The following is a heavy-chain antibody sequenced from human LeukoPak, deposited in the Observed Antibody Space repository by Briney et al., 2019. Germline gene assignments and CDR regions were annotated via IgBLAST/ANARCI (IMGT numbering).Heavy chain of an antibody. D-gene: IGHD2-2*01. CDR3: ARGSRRETDAFDI. J-gene: IGHJ3*02. CDR1: GGSISSYY. CDR2: IYYSGST. Sequence: SETLSLTCTVSGGSISSYYWSWIRQPPGKGLEWIGYIYYSGSTNYNPSLKSRVTISVDTSKNQFSLKLSSVTAADTAVYYCARGSRRETDAFDIWGQGTMVTVSS. V-gene: IGHV4-59*01.